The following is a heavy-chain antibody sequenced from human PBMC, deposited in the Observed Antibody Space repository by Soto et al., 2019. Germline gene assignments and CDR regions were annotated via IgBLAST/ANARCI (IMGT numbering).Heavy chain of an antibody. J-gene: IGHJ4*02. Sequence: EVQLLESGGGLVQPGGSLRLSCAASGFTFDTYAMSWVRQPPGKGLEWVSSITASGSMAYHADSVQGRFTISRDNSKNTLYLQMNGLRTEDTAVYYCAKVHPGDDWGQGTLVTVSS. CDR3: AKVHPGDD. CDR1: GFTFDTYA. CDR2: ITASGSMA. V-gene: IGHV3-23*01.